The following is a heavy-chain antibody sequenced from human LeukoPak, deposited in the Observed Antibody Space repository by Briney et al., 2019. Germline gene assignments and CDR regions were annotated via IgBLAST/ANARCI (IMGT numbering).Heavy chain of an antibody. CDR3: ARSYSSGWYNY. V-gene: IGHV4-61*02. D-gene: IGHD6-19*01. CDR1: GGSISSANYY. J-gene: IGHJ4*02. Sequence: SETLSLTCTDSGGSISSANYYWTWIRQSAGKGLEWIGSIYYSGSTNYNPSLKSRITISVDTSKNQFSLKLSSVTAADTAVYYCARSYSSGWYNYWGQGTLVTVSS. CDR2: IYYSGST.